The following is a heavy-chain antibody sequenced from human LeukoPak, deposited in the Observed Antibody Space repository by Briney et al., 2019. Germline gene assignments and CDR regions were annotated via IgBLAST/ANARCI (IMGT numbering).Heavy chain of an antibody. CDR2: INPSGGST. J-gene: IGHJ4*02. CDR3: ARDTGVSSYYCDY. CDR1: GYTCTSYH. Sequence: ASVKVSCKASGYTCTSYHIHWVRQAPGQGLEWVGIINPSGGSTSYARKFQGRVTMTRDTSTSTVYMELSSLKSEDTAVYYCARDTGVSSYYCDYWGQGTLVTVFS. D-gene: IGHD3-10*01. V-gene: IGHV1-46*01.